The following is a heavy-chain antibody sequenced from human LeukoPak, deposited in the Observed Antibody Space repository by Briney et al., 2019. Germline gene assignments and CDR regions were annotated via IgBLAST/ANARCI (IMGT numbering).Heavy chain of an antibody. V-gene: IGHV4-59*01. Sequence: PSETLSLTCTVSGGSISSYYWSWIRQPPGKGLEWIGYIYYSGSTNYNPSLKSRVTISVDTSKNQFSLKLSSVTAADTAVYYCARDSGSGTDYWGQGTLVTGSS. J-gene: IGHJ4*02. CDR3: ARDSGSGTDY. CDR1: GGSISSYY. D-gene: IGHD3-10*01. CDR2: IYYSGST.